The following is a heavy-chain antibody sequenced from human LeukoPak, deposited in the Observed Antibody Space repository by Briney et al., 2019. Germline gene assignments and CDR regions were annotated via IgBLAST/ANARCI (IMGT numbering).Heavy chain of an antibody. CDR2: IYHSGST. CDR1: GGSISSSSYY. Sequence: SETLSLTCTVSGGSISSSSYYWGWIRQPPGKGLEWIGSIYHSGSTYYNPSLKSRVTISVDKSKNQFSLKLSSVNAADTAVYYCARGGWSGYSYGSEPEKYFGYWGQGTLVTVSS. CDR3: ARGGWSGYSYGSEPEKYFGY. J-gene: IGHJ4*02. D-gene: IGHD5-18*01. V-gene: IGHV4-39*07.